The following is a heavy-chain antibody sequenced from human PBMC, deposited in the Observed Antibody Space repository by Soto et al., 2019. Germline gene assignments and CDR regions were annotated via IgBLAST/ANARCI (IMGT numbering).Heavy chain of an antibody. D-gene: IGHD4-4*01. J-gene: IGHJ4*02. CDR2: ISYDGSNK. CDR3: AREGVTTFFSYYFDY. CDR1: GFTFSSYA. V-gene: IGHV3-30-3*01. Sequence: GGSLRLSCAASGFTFSSYAMHWVRQAPGKGLEWVAVISYDGSNKYYADSVKGRFTISRDNSKNTLYLQMNSLRAEDTAVYYCAREGVTTFFSYYFDYWGQGTLVTVSS.